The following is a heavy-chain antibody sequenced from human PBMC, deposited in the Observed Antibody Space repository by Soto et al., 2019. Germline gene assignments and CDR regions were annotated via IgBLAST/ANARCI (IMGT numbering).Heavy chain of an antibody. CDR1: GGSISSSSYY. D-gene: IGHD3-22*01. V-gene: IGHV4-39*01. CDR3: ASYDSSARAFDY. Sequence: PSETLSLTCTVSGGSISSSSYYWGWIRQPPGKGLGWIGSIFYSGSTYYNPSLKSRVTISVDTSKNQVSLKLSSVTAADTALYYCASYDSSARAFDYWGQGILVTVSS. CDR2: IFYSGST. J-gene: IGHJ4*02.